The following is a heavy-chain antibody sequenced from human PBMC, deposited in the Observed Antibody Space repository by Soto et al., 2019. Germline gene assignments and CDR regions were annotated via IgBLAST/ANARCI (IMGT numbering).Heavy chain of an antibody. J-gene: IGHJ4*02. V-gene: IGHV1-69*13. CDR2: IIPIFGTA. CDR1: GGTFGSYA. CDR3: AVVVVITMYYFDY. D-gene: IGHD3-22*01. Sequence: GASVKVSCKASGGTFGSYAISWVRQAPGQGLEWMGGIIPIFGTANYAQKFQGRVTITADESTSTAYMELSSLRSEDTAVYYCAVVVVITMYYFDYWGQGTLVTVSS.